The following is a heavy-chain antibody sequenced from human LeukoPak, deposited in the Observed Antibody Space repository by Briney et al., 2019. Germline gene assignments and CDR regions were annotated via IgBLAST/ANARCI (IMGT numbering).Heavy chain of an antibody. Sequence: PGGSLRLSCAASGFTFGTYAMTWVRRAPGKGLEWVSAVGTSGDATYYADSVKGRFTISRDSSRNTLFLHMNTLRAEDTAIYYCAKDRTVGASYWYFDLWGRGTLVTVSS. D-gene: IGHD1-26*01. CDR1: GFTFGTYA. J-gene: IGHJ2*01. V-gene: IGHV3-23*01. CDR3: AKDRTVGASYWYFDL. CDR2: VGTSGDAT.